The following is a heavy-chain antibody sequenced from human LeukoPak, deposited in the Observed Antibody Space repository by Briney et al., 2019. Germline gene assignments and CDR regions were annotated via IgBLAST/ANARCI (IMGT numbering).Heavy chain of an antibody. CDR3: AKLSGWTGWFFDY. CDR1: GFTFSNFA. V-gene: IGHV3-23*01. J-gene: IGHJ4*02. D-gene: IGHD6-19*01. Sequence: GGSLRLSCAASGFTFSNFAISWVRQAPGKGLEWVAAISKSGHNSYYADSVKGRFTISRDNSKNPIYLQMNSLRVEDTAVYYWAKLSGWTGWFFDYWGQGTVVTVSS. CDR2: ISKSGHNS.